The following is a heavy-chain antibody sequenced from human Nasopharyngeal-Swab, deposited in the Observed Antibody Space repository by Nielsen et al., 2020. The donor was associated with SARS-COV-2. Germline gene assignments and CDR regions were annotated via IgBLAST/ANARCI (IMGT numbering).Heavy chain of an antibody. V-gene: IGHV3-74*01. Sequence: GESLKISCAASGFTFSRYWMHWVRQVPGKGLVWVSRIINDETTTRYADSVKGRFTISRDNAKNILYLQMNSLRAEDTAVYFCATGGRSAFEIWGQGTMVTVSS. CDR2: IINDETTT. D-gene: IGHD3-16*01. J-gene: IGHJ3*02. CDR1: GFTFSRYW. CDR3: ATGGRSAFEI.